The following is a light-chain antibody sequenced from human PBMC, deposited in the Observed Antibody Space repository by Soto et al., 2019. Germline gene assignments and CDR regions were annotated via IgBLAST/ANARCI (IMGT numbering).Light chain of an antibody. CDR3: QQRSKWPP. Sequence: EIVLTQSPATLSLSPGERATLSCRASQSVSSYLAWYQQKPGQAPRLLIYDASNRAIGISARFSGSGSGTDFTLTISRLEPEDFAVYYCQQRSKWPPFGPGTKVDIK. CDR2: DAS. J-gene: IGKJ3*01. CDR1: QSVSSY. V-gene: IGKV3-11*01.